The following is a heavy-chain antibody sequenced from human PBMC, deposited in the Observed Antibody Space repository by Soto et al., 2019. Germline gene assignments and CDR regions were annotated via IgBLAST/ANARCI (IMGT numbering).Heavy chain of an antibody. V-gene: IGHV4-59*13. CDR2: IHYSGVT. D-gene: IGHD6-6*01. J-gene: IGHJ6*02. Sequence: SETLSLTCIVSGGSIRTYYWNWIRQPPGGGLEWIAYIHYSGVTNYSPSLRGRVSISIDRSNNEFSLKVSSVTAADTAVYYCARDRAEGSSSTPAGGMDVWGPGTTVTVSS. CDR1: GGSIRTYY. CDR3: ARDRAEGSSSTPAGGMDV.